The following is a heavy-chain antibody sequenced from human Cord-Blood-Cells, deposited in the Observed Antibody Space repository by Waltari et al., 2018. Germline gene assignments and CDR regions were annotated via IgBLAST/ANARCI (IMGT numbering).Heavy chain of an antibody. Sequence: EVQLVESGGGLVQPGGSLRLSCAASGFTFSSYWMSWVRQAPGKGLEWVANIKQDGSEKYYVDSVKGRFTISRDNAKNSLYLQMNSLRAEDTAVYYCARDDPTGDHDAFDIWGQGTMVTVSS. CDR1: GFTFSSYW. D-gene: IGHD7-27*01. CDR2: IKQDGSEK. V-gene: IGHV3-7*01. J-gene: IGHJ3*02. CDR3: ARDDPTGDHDAFDI.